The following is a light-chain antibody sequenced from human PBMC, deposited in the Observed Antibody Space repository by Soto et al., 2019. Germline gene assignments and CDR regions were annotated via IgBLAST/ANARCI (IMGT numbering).Light chain of an antibody. CDR1: QNIGNR. J-gene: IGKJ4*01. V-gene: IGKV1-8*01. Sequence: IQMTQSPSSVSASIGDSVTITCRASQNIGNRLAWFQQKPGKPPKLLIYAASTLQSGVPSRFSGSGSGTDFTLTISCLQSEEFATYYCQQYYSYPLTVGGGTKVDIK. CDR2: AAS. CDR3: QQYYSYPLT.